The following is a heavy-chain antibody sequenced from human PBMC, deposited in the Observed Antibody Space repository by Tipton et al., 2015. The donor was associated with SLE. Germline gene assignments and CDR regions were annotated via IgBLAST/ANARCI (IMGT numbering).Heavy chain of an antibody. V-gene: IGHV4-39*01. J-gene: IGHJ5*02. Sequence: LRLSCIVSGDSISSSSYYWGWIRQPPGKGLEWIGSIYYSGSTYYNPSLKSRVTISVDTSKNQFSLKLSSVTAADTAVYYCARHGKNYSSSPLGWFDPWGQGTLVTVSS. CDR2: IYYSGST. D-gene: IGHD6-6*01. CDR3: ARHGKNYSSSPLGWFDP. CDR1: GDSISSSSYY.